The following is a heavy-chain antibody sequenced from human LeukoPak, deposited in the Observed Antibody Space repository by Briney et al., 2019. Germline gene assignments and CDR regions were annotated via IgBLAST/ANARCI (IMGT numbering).Heavy chain of an antibody. CDR1: GYTFTSYG. CDR3: ARQWLPNGYFDY. CDR2: ISAYNGNT. V-gene: IGHV1-18*01. J-gene: IGHJ4*02. D-gene: IGHD6-19*01. Sequence: ASVKVSCKASGYTFTSYGISWVRQAPGQGLEWMGLISAYNGNTNYAQKLQGRVTMTTDTSTSTAYMELRSLRSDDTAVYYCARQWLPNGYFDYWGQGTLVTVSS.